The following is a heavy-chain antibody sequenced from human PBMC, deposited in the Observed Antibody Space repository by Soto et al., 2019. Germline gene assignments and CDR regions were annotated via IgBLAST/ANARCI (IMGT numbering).Heavy chain of an antibody. CDR1: GYPFTNYY. J-gene: IGHJ4*02. Sequence: VASVKVSCKASSGYPFTNYYMHWVRQAPGQGLEWVGIINPSSASASYAQKFQDRVTMTRDTSTSTVYMELSSLRFEDTAVYYCARGLGDSFNPFLDYWGQGSMVTVYS. V-gene: IGHV1-46*01. CDR3: ARGLGDSFNPFLDY. CDR2: INPSSASA. D-gene: IGHD2-21*01.